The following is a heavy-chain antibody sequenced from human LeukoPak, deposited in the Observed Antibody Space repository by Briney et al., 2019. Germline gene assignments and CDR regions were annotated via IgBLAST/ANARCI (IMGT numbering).Heavy chain of an antibody. CDR1: GFTFSSYA. J-gene: IGHJ4*02. V-gene: IGHV3-30-3*01. CDR3: ARELPYGDYVFDY. CDR2: ISYDGSNK. Sequence: QSGGSLRLSCAASGFTFSSYAMHWVRQAPGKGLEWVAVISYDGSNKYYADSVKGRFTISRDNSKNTLYQQMNSLRAEDTAVYYCARELPYGDYVFDYWGQGTLVTVSS. D-gene: IGHD4-17*01.